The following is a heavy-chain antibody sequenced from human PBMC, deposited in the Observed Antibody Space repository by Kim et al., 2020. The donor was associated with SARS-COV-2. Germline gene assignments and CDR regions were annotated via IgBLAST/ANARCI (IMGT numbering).Heavy chain of an antibody. D-gene: IGHD5-18*01. Sequence: GGSLRLSCAASGFNLNRFWMTWVRQAPGKGLQWVAQRRHYENQKYYVDSVKGRFTISVDNADNSLYLQMNSLRSEDTAVYYCARIRHSSYPAGAHFDRWGQGILVTVSS. CDR1: GFNLNRFW. CDR3: ARIRHSSYPAGAHFDR. V-gene: IGHV3-7*01. J-gene: IGHJ4*02. CDR2: RRHYENQK.